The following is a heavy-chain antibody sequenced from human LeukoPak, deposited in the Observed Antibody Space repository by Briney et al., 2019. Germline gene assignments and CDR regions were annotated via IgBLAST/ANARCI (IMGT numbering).Heavy chain of an antibody. Sequence: AGGSLRLSCAASGFTFSSYAMSWVRQAPGKGPEWVSAISGSGGSTYYADSVKGQFTISRDNSKNTLYLQMNSLRAEDTAVYYCAKGHLLPFDIWGQGTMVTVSS. V-gene: IGHV3-23*01. CDR2: ISGSGGST. CDR1: GFTFSSYA. CDR3: AKGHLLPFDI. J-gene: IGHJ3*02.